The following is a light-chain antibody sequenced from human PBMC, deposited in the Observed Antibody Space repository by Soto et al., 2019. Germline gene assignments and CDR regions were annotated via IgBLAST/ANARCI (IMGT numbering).Light chain of an antibody. V-gene: IGLV2-14*03. CDR2: DVT. CDR1: SSDIGAYDY. J-gene: IGLJ2*01. CDR3: SSYTDIKTVI. Sequence: QSVLTQPASVSGSPGQSITISCTGTSSDIGAYDYVSWYYQHHPGKTPELIMYDVTERPSGVSTRFSGSKSGNTASLTISGLQAEDEGDYYCSSYTDIKTVIFGGGTKLTVL.